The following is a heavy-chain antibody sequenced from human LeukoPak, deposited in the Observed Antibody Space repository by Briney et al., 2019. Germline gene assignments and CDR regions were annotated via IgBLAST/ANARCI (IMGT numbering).Heavy chain of an antibody. CDR1: GFTFSSYA. CDR2: ISGSGGST. CDR3: AKGRLAVAGTEDS. V-gene: IGHV3-23*01. D-gene: IGHD6-19*01. J-gene: IGHJ4*02. Sequence: GGSLRLSCAASGFTFSSYAMSWVRQAPGKGLEWVSAISGSGGSTYYADSVKSRFTISRDNSKNTLYLQMNSLRVEDTAVCYCAKGRLAVAGTEDSWGQGTLVTVSS.